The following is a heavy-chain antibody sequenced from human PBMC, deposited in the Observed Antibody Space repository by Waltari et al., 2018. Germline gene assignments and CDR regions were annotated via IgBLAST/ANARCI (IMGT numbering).Heavy chain of an antibody. CDR3: ARGELMFDY. V-gene: IGHV4-30-4*08. CDR2: IDYRGNT. Sequence: QGQLHESGPGLVKPSQTLSLTCTLSGGSITNDDFYWTWIRQPPGKGLEWIGFIDYRGNTFYNPSLKSRVSISLDTSKNQFSLKLSSVTAADTAVYYCARGELMFDYWGQGTLVTVSS. J-gene: IGHJ4*02. CDR1: GGSITNDDFY. D-gene: IGHD1-26*01.